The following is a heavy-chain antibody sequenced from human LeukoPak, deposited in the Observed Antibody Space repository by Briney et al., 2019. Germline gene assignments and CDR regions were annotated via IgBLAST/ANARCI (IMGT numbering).Heavy chain of an antibody. Sequence: ASVKVSCKASGYTFTSYGISWVRQAPGQGLEWMGWISAYSGNTNYAQKLQGRVTMTTDTSTSTAYMGLRSLRSDDTAVYYCARGRIAAAGTAYYFDYWGQGTLVTVSS. J-gene: IGHJ4*02. CDR3: ARGRIAAAGTAYYFDY. D-gene: IGHD6-13*01. CDR1: GYTFTSYG. V-gene: IGHV1-18*01. CDR2: ISAYSGNT.